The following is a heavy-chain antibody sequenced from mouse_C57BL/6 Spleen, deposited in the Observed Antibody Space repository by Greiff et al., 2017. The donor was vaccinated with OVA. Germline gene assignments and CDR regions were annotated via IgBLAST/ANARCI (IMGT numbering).Heavy chain of an antibody. CDR3: ARSRNWDYFDY. V-gene: IGHV1-26*01. Sequence: EVQLQQSGPELVKPGASVKISCKASGYTFTDYYMNWVKQSHGKSLEWIGDINPNNGGTSYNQKCKGKATLTVDKSSSTAYMELRSLTSEDSAVYYCARSRNWDYFDYWGQGTTLTVSS. D-gene: IGHD4-1*01. CDR2: INPNNGGT. J-gene: IGHJ2*01. CDR1: GYTFTDYY.